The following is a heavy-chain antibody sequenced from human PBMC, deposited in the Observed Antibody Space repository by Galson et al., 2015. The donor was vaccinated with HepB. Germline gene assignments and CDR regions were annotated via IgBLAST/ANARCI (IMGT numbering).Heavy chain of an antibody. CDR3: ARSSLWNYYGSGSYYNGFDY. V-gene: IGHV4-34*01. Sequence: LSLTCAVYGGSFGGYYWSWIRQPPGKGLEWIGEINHSGSTNYNPSLKSRVTISVDTSKNQFSLKLSSVTAADTAVYYCARSSLWNYYGSGSYYNGFDYWGQGTLVTVSS. CDR2: INHSGST. J-gene: IGHJ4*02. D-gene: IGHD3-10*01. CDR1: GGSFGGYY.